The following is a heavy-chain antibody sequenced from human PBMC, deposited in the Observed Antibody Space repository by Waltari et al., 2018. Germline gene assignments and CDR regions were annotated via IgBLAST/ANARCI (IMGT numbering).Heavy chain of an antibody. CDR2: IGYDGNNK. Sequence: QVQLVESGGGVVQPGGSLRLSCAASGFTFSSYGMHWVRQAPGKGLGWGEFIGYDGNNKYYAESVKGRFTSSRDNSKNTLYRQMNSLRAEDTALYDCAKGGGGEFDYWGQGTLVTVSS. J-gene: IGHJ4*02. V-gene: IGHV3-30*02. D-gene: IGHD3-10*01. CDR1: GFTFSSYG. CDR3: AKGGGGEFDY.